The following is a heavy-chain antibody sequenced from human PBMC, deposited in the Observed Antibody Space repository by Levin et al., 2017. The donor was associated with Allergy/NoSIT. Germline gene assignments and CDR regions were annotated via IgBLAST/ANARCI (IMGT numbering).Heavy chain of an antibody. D-gene: IGHD3-16*01. CDR1: GFTFSSHD. CDR3: ASGGDDY. V-gene: IGHV3-30*03. J-gene: IGHJ4*02. CDR2: ISYDGNNK. Sequence: PGGSLRLSCAASGFTFSSHDMHWARQAPGKGLEWVAAISYDGNNKYYADSVKGRFTISRDNSKNTLYLQMNSLRAEDTAVYYCASGGDDYWGQGTLVTVSS.